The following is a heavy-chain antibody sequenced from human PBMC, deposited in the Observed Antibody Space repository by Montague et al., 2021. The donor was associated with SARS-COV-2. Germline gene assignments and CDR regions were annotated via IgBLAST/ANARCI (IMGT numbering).Heavy chain of an antibody. V-gene: IGHV4-4*07. D-gene: IGHD1-20*01. CDR3: VRDQGRSNWNYPDY. CDR1: GGSISGYS. CDR2: IYNSGST. J-gene: IGHJ4*02. Sequence: SETLSLTCTVSGGSISGYSWSWFRLSAGKGLEWNGLIYNSGSTSYNHSLKSRVTMSVDTSKNQFSLKLSSVTAADTAVYYCVRDQGRSNWNYPDYWGQGTLVTVSS.